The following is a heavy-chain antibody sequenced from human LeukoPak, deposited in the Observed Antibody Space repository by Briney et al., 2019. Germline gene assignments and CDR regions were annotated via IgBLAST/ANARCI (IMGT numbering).Heavy chain of an antibody. CDR2: IHTSGST. Sequence: SETLSLTXSVSGGSISSNYWSWIRQPAGKGLEWIGRIHTSGSTNYNPSLKSRVTMSVDTSKNQVSLKLSSVTAADTAVYYCARVFSGSYDSWGQGTLVTVSS. D-gene: IGHD3-10*01. V-gene: IGHV4-4*07. CDR3: ARVFSGSYDS. CDR1: GGSISSNY. J-gene: IGHJ5*01.